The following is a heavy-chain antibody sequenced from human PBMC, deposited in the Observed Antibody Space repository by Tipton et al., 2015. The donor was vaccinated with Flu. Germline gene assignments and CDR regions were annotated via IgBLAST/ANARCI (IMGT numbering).Heavy chain of an antibody. V-gene: IGHV4-39*07. Sequence: TLSLTCSVSGGSISTTNSYWGWIRQPPGKGLEWIGSIDYSGSTFNNPSLNRRATISVDTSKNQFSLRLTSVTAADPAVYFGAREVPGDGYIPYWGQGTLVTVSS. D-gene: IGHD5-24*01. J-gene: IGHJ4*02. CDR1: GGSISTTNSY. CDR3: AREVPGDGYIPY. CDR2: IDYSGST.